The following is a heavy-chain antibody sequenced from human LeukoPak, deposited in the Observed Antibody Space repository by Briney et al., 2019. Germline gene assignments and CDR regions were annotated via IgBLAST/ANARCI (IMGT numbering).Heavy chain of an antibody. CDR1: GFTFSGHY. Sequence: EASVKVSCKASGFTFSGHYIHWVRQAPGQGLEWMGYINPHSGGTSSPQKFQGRVTMTTDTSISAVYMELSSLTPDDTAMYYCVRGGNELLSKNFDYWGQGSLVTVSS. CDR3: VRGGNELLSKNFDY. CDR2: INPHSGGT. J-gene: IGHJ4*02. V-gene: IGHV1-2*02. D-gene: IGHD2-21*02.